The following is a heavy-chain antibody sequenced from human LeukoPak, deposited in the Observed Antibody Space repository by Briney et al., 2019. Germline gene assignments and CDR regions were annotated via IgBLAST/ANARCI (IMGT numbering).Heavy chain of an antibody. CDR2: ISSSGSTI. CDR1: GFTFSSYE. D-gene: IGHD4-17*01. Sequence: PGGSLRLSCAASGFTFSSYEMNWVRQAPGKGLEWVSYISSSGSTIYYADSVKGRFTISRDNAKNSLYLQMNSLRAEDTAVYYCASPAINDYGDDFDYWGQGTLVTVSS. J-gene: IGHJ4*02. CDR3: ASPAINDYGDDFDY. V-gene: IGHV3-48*03.